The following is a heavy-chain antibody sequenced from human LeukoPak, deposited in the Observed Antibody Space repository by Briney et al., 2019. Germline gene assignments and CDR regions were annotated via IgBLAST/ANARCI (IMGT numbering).Heavy chain of an antibody. CDR3: ASALHQIVVALYFDY. J-gene: IGHJ4*02. Sequence: SETLSLTCAVYGGSFSGYYWSWIRQPPGKGLEWIGEINHSGSTNYNPSLKSRVTISVDTSKNQFSLKLSSVTAADTAVYYCASALHQIVVALYFDYWGQGTLVTVSS. CDR1: GGSFSGYY. D-gene: IGHD3-22*01. V-gene: IGHV4-34*01. CDR2: INHSGST.